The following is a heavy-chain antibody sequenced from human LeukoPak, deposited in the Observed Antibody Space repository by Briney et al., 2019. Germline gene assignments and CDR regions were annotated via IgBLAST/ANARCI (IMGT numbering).Heavy chain of an antibody. J-gene: IGHJ5*02. D-gene: IGHD6-19*01. CDR1: AYTFTSYD. CDR3: ARGDSIAVAGGYWFDP. CDR2: MNPKSGNT. Sequence: GASVTVSCTASAYTFTSYDINWVRQATGQGLEWMGWMNPKSGNTGYAQKFQGRVTMTRNTAISTAYMELSSLRSEDTAVYYCARGDSIAVAGGYWFDPWGQGTLVTVSS. V-gene: IGHV1-8*01.